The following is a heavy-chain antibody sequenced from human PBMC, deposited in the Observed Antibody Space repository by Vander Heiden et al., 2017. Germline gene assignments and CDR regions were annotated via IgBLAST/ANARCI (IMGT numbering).Heavy chain of an antibody. Sequence: QVQLLESGGGLVKPGGSLSLPCAASGFTFSYYYMSWIRQAPGKGLEWVSYISSSGSTIYYADSVKGRFTISRDNAKNSLYLQMNSLRAEDTAVYYCARVLMVYAEDYWGQGTLVTVSS. CDR2: ISSSGSTI. D-gene: IGHD2-8*01. J-gene: IGHJ4*02. CDR1: GFTFSYYY. V-gene: IGHV3-11*01. CDR3: ARVLMVYAEDY.